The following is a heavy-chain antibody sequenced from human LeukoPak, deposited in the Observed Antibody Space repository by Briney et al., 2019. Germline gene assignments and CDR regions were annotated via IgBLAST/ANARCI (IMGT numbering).Heavy chain of an antibody. V-gene: IGHV1-18*01. Sequence: ASVKVSCKASGYTFTSYGISWVRQAPGQGLEWLGWISAYNGNTNYAQKLQGRVTMTTDTSTSTAYMELRSLRSDDTAVYYCARFYYDSSGFNRYYFDYWGQGTLVTVSS. CDR2: ISAYNGNT. D-gene: IGHD3-22*01. CDR1: GYTFTSYG. J-gene: IGHJ4*02. CDR3: ARFYYDSSGFNRYYFDY.